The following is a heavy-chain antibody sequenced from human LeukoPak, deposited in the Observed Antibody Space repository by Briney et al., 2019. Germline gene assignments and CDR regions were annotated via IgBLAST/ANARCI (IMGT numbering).Heavy chain of an antibody. CDR2: IYYTGST. CDR3: ARILGSSSWYQFYYFDY. V-gene: IGHV4-59*01. D-gene: IGHD6-13*01. Sequence: PSETLSLTCTVSGDSIGSYYWSWIRQPPGKGLEWIGYIYYTGSTNYNPSLKSRVTISLDTSKNQFSLKLNSVTAADTAVYYCARILGSSSWYQFYYFDYWGQGTLVTVSS. CDR1: GDSIGSYY. J-gene: IGHJ4*02.